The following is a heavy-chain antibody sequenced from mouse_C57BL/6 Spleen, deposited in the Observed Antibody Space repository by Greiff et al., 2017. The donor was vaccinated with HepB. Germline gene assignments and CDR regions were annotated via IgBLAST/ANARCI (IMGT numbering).Heavy chain of an antibody. CDR2: IRLKSDNYAT. V-gene: IGHV6-3*01. Sequence: EVQLVESRGGLVQPGGSMKLSCVASGFTFSNYWMNWVRQSPEKGLEWVAQIRLKSDNYATHYAESVKGRFTISRDDSKSSVYLQMNNLRAEDTGIYYCTRTYGSSYWYFDVWGTGTTVTVSS. J-gene: IGHJ1*03. CDR3: TRTYGSSYWYFDV. CDR1: GFTFSNYW. D-gene: IGHD1-1*01.